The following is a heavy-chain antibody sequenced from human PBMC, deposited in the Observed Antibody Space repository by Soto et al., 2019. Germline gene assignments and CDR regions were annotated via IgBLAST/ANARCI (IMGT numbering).Heavy chain of an antibody. CDR3: ALRSMAEVPEY. CDR2: LYYGRSA. V-gene: IGHV4-59*01. CDR1: GDSISSYY. Sequence: QVLLQESGPGLVKPSETLALTCAVSGDSISSYYCMWIRQPPGKGLESIGYLYYGRSANYNPSLKSRVTLSVDTSTNQCSLTLSSMTAADTAVYYCALRSMAEVPEYWGQGTLVTVSS. D-gene: IGHD3-3*02. J-gene: IGHJ4*02.